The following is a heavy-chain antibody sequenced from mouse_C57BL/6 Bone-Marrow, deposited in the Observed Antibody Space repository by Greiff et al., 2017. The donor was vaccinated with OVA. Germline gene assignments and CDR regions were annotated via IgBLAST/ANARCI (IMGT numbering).Heavy chain of an antibody. CDR1: GYAFSSSW. V-gene: IGHV1-82*01. Sequence: QVQLKESGPELVKPGASVKISCKASGYAFSSSWMNWVKQRPGKGLEWIGRIYPGDGDTNYNGKFKGKATLTADKSSSTAYMQLSSLTSEDSAVYFCARDSNYGVYWGQGTTLTVSS. D-gene: IGHD2-5*01. CDR3: ARDSNYGVY. CDR2: IYPGDGDT. J-gene: IGHJ2*01.